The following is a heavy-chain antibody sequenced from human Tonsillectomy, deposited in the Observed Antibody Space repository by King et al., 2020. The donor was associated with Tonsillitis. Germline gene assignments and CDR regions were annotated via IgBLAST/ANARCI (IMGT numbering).Heavy chain of an antibody. CDR3: ARDQFGDYYYGMDV. V-gene: IGHV3-7*03. CDR1: GFTFSSYW. D-gene: IGHD3-10*01. CDR2: IKQDGSEK. J-gene: IGHJ6*02. Sequence: VQLVESGGGLVQPGGSLRLSCAASGFTFSSYWMSRVRQAPGKGLEWVANIKQDGSEKYYVDSVKGRFTISRDNAKNSLYLQMNSLRAEDTAVYYCARDQFGDYYYGMDVWGQGTTVTVSS.